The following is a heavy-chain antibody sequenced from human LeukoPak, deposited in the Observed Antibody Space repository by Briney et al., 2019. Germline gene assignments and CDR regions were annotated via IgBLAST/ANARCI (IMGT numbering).Heavy chain of an antibody. V-gene: IGHV1-2*02. D-gene: IGHD3-16*01. J-gene: IGHJ5*02. CDR2: INPNSGGT. CDR1: GYTFTGYY. CDR3: ARAGDGVITFGGVLYP. Sequence: GASVKVSCKASGYTFTGYYMHWVRQAPGQGLEWMGWINPNSGGTNYAQKFQGRVTMTRDTSISTAYMELSRLRSDDTAVYYCARAGDGVITFGGVLYPWGQGTLVTVSS.